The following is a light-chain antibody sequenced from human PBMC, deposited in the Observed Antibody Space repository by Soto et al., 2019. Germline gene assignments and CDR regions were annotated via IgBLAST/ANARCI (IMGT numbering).Light chain of an antibody. V-gene: IGKV3-15*01. J-gene: IGKJ1*01. CDR1: QNIIFN. CDR2: AAS. Sequence: EIVMTQSPAVLSVSPGEGATLSCRASQNIIFNLAWYQQKPVQAPRLLISAASARATGIPARFSGSGSGTEFTLTISSLQSEDFAIYYCHQYDNWPGAFGQGTKVDSK. CDR3: HQYDNWPGA.